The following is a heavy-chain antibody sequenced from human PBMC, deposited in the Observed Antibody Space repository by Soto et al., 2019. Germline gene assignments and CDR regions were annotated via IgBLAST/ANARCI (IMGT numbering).Heavy chain of an antibody. V-gene: IGHV4-59*01. D-gene: IGHD5-12*01. CDR3: ARVIAGGYDFDAFDI. J-gene: IGHJ3*02. CDR1: GGSISSYY. Sequence: SETLSLTCTVSGGSISSYYWSWIRQPPGKGLEWIGYIYYSGSTNYNPSLKSRVTISVDTSKNQFSLKLSSVTAADTAVYYCARVIAGGYDFDAFDIWGQGTMVTVSS. CDR2: IYYSGST.